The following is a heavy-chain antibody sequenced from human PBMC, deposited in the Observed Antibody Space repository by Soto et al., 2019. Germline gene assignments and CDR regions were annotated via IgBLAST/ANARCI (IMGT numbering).Heavy chain of an antibody. CDR3: AKDVNYDVLAGYYYY. J-gene: IGHJ4*02. CDR2: IRGSDGST. Sequence: EVQLLESGGGFVQPGRSLRLSCAASDFSISSYGMSWVRQAPGKGLEWVSTIRGSDGSTYYADSVKGRFTISRDNSKNMLYLQMNSPRADDTAVYYCAKDVNYDVLAGYYYYWGQGTLVTVSS. V-gene: IGHV3-23*01. CDR1: DFSISSYG. D-gene: IGHD3-9*01.